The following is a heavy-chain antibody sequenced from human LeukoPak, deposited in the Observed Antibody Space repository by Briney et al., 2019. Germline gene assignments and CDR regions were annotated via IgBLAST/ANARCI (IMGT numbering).Heavy chain of an antibody. Sequence: GVSLRLSCAASGFTFSSYAMHWVRQAPGEGVDYVSAISSNGGSTYYANSVKGRFTISRDNSKNTLYLQMGSLRAEDMAVYYCARSAEEYSSGWYYFDYWGQGTLVTVSS. CDR1: GFTFSSYA. CDR2: ISSNGGST. D-gene: IGHD6-19*01. CDR3: ARSAEEYSSGWYYFDY. J-gene: IGHJ4*02. V-gene: IGHV3-64*01.